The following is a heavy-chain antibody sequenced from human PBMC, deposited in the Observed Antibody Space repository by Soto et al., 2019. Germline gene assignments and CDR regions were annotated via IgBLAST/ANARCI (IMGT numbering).Heavy chain of an antibody. CDR2: MNPNSGNT. J-gene: IGHJ3*02. D-gene: IGHD3-16*02. V-gene: IGHV1-8*01. Sequence: ASVKVSCKASGYTFTSYDINWVRQATGQGLEWMGWMNPNSGNTGYAQKFQGRVTMTRNTSISTAYMELSSLRSEDTAVYYCTTEPDGVPYYDYIWGSYRCYHCGTGAFDIWGQGTMVTVSS. CDR3: TTEPDGVPYYDYIWGSYRCYHCGTGAFDI. CDR1: GYTFTSYD.